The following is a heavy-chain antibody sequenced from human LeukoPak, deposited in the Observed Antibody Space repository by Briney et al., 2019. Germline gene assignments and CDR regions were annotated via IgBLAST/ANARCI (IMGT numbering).Heavy chain of an antibody. CDR3: ARYSVLRYFDDDASDI. D-gene: IGHD3-9*01. CDR2: MNPNSGNT. V-gene: IGHV1-8*01. Sequence: VASVKVSCKASGYTFTSYDINWVRQATGQGLEWTGWMNPNSGNTGYAQKFQGRVTMTRNTSISTAYMELSSLRSEDTAVYYCARYSVLRYFDDDASDIWGQGTMVTVSS. J-gene: IGHJ3*02. CDR1: GYTFTSYD.